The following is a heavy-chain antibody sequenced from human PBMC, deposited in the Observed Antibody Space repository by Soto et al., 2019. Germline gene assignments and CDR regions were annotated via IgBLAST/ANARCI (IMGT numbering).Heavy chain of an antibody. CDR3: ARDIAVAGPYYYYGMDV. D-gene: IGHD6-19*01. V-gene: IGHV3-23*01. CDR2: ISGTDDYT. CDR1: GFTFSNFA. J-gene: IGHJ6*02. Sequence: GGSLRLSCAASGFTFSNFAMTWVRQAPGEGLEWVSSISGTDDYTYYADSVKGRFTISRDNALNTLFLHMNSLRAGDTAVYYCARDIAVAGPYYYYGMDVWGQGTTVTVSS.